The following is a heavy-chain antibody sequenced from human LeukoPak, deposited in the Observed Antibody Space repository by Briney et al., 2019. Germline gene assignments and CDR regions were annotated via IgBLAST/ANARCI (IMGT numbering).Heavy chain of an antibody. CDR3: ATSRRDYVGY. V-gene: IGHV4-34*01. J-gene: IGHJ4*02. CDR2: INHSGST. Sequence: SATLSLTCAVYGGSFSGYYWSWIRQPPGKGLEWIGEINHSGSTNYNPSLKSRVTISVDTSKNQFSLKLSSVTAADTAVYYCATSRRDYVGYWGQGTLVTVSS. D-gene: IGHD1-14*01. CDR1: GGSFSGYY.